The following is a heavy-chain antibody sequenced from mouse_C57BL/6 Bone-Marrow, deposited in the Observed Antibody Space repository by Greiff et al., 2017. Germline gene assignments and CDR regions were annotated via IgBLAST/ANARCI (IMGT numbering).Heavy chain of an antibody. CDR2: IYPGDGDT. J-gene: IGHJ2*01. CDR3: ARRNRGSIDRVYFGY. D-gene: IGHD1-1*01. CDR1: GYAFSSSW. V-gene: IGHV1-82*01. Sequence: QVQLQQSGPELVKPGASVKISCKASGYAFSSSWMNWVKQRPGKGLEWIGRIYPGDGDTNNNGKFKGKATLTAAKSSSTAYMQRSSLTSEDSAVYFCARRNRGSIDRVYFGYWGQGTTLTVSS.